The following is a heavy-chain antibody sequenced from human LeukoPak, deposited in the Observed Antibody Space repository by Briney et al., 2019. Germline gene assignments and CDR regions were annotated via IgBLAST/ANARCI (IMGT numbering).Heavy chain of an antibody. CDR1: GFTFSSYG. CDR2: IRYDGSNK. CDR3: AKGYSSSTNVDY. V-gene: IGHV3-30*02. D-gene: IGHD6-6*01. Sequence: PGGSLRLSXAASGFTFSSYGMHWVRQAPGKGLEWVAFIRYDGSNKYYADSVKGRFTISRDNSKNTLYLQMNSLRAEDTAVYYCAKGYSSSTNVDYWGQGTLVTVSS. J-gene: IGHJ4*02.